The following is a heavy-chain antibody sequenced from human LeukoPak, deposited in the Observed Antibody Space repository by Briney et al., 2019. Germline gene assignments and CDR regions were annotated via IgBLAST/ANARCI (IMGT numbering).Heavy chain of an antibody. CDR3: ARDREIAVAGTGFDY. CDR1: GGSISSYY. Sequence: SETLSLTCSVSGGSISSYYWSWIRQPPGKGLEWIGYIYYSGSTNYNPSLKSRVTISVDTSKNQFSLKLSSVTAADTAVYYCARDREIAVAGTGFDYWGQGTLLTVSS. CDR2: IYYSGST. V-gene: IGHV4-59*01. D-gene: IGHD6-19*01. J-gene: IGHJ4*02.